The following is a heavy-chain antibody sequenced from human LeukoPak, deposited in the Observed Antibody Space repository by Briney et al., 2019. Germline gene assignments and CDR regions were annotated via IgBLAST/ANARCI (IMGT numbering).Heavy chain of an antibody. V-gene: IGHV3-7*01. CDR3: GRFGYVAGIDL. CDR1: GFSFNSYW. J-gene: IGHJ4*02. CDR2: IDPAGTDT. D-gene: IGHD6-19*01. Sequence: GGSLRLSCAASGFSFNSYWMTWVRQPPGRGLEWVANIDPAGTDTYYVDPVKDRFTISRDNAKNLVYLQMNTLRAEDTAVYSCGRFGYVAGIDLWGQGTLVTVSS.